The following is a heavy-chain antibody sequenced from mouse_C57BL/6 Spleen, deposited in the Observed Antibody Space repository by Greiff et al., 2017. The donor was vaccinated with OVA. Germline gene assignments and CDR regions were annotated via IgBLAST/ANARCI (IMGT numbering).Heavy chain of an antibody. D-gene: IGHD4-1*01. J-gene: IGHJ4*01. CDR2: ISNGGGST. CDR3: ARQGNWAHYAMDY. V-gene: IGHV5-12*01. Sequence: EVQGVESGGGLVQPGGSLKLSCAASGFTFSDYYMYWVRQTPEKRLEWVAYISNGGGSTYYPDTVKGRFTISRDNAKNTLYLQMSRLKSEDTAMYYCARQGNWAHYAMDYWGQGTSVTVSS. CDR1: GFTFSDYY.